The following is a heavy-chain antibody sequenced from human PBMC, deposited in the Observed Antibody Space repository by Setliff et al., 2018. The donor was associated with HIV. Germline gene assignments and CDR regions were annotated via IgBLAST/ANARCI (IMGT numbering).Heavy chain of an antibody. V-gene: IGHV3-48*04. D-gene: IGHD3-10*01. CDR1: GFTFSRYS. CDR3: ARPTNIDTLYYGSQSFYMYYYGMDV. Sequence: GGSLRLSCAASGFTFSRYSMNWVRQAPGKGLEWVSYISSSSSTIYYADSVKGRFTISRDNAKNSLYLQMNSLRAEDTAVYFCARPTNIDTLYYGSQSFYMYYYGMDVWGQGTTVTVSS. J-gene: IGHJ6*02. CDR2: ISSSSSTI.